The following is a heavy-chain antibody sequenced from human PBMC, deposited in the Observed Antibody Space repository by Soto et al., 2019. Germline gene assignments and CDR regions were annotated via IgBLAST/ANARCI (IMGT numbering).Heavy chain of an antibody. CDR3: ARVYEPFKFFDC. J-gene: IGHJ4*02. V-gene: IGHV3-48*03. Sequence: PGGSLRLSCAASGFIFSDYEINWVRQAPGKGLECVSYISSSGSTIYYADSVKGRFTISRDNAKNSLYLQMNSLRAEDTAVYYCARVYEPFKFFDCWGQGTLVTVSS. CDR1: GFIFSDYE. D-gene: IGHD5-12*01. CDR2: ISSSGSTI.